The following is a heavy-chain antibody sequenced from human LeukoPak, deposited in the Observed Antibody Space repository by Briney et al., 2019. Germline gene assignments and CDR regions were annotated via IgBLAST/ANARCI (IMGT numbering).Heavy chain of an antibody. V-gene: IGHV3-74*01. CDR2: INDDGSTT. Sequence: HPGGSLRLSCAASGFTFSRSWMHWVRQAPGKGLVWVSRINDDGSTTSYADSVKGRFTISRDNAKNTLYLQMNSLRAEDTAVYYCTRSAYYGPGMKDTLEIWGQGTMVTVSS. D-gene: IGHD3-10*01. CDR3: TRSAYYGPGMKDTLEI. J-gene: IGHJ3*02. CDR1: GFTFSRSW.